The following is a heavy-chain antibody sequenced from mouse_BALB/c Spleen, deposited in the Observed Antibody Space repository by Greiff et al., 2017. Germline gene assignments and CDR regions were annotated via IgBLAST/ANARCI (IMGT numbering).Heavy chain of an antibody. CDR2: IDPETGGT. J-gene: IGHJ3*01. Sequence: VHLVESGAELVRPGASVTLSCKASGYTFTDYEMHWVKQTPVHGLEWIGAIDPETGGTAYNQKFKGKATLTADKSSSTAYMELRSLTCEDSAVYYCTRRSFADWGQGTLVTVSA. CDR3: TRRSFAD. V-gene: IGHV1-15*01. CDR1: GYTFTDYE.